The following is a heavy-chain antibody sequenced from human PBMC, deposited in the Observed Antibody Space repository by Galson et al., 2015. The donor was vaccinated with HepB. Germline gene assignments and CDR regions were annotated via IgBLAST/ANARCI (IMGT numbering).Heavy chain of an antibody. Sequence: SLRLSCAASGFTFSSYWMHWVRQAPGKGLVWVSRINSDGSSTSYADSVKGRFTISRDNAKNTLYLQMNSLRAEDTAVYYCARGEPTTGNAFDIWGQGTMVTVSS. CDR1: GFTFSSYW. CDR3: ARGEPTTGNAFDI. J-gene: IGHJ3*02. V-gene: IGHV3-74*01. D-gene: IGHD4-17*01. CDR2: INSDGSST.